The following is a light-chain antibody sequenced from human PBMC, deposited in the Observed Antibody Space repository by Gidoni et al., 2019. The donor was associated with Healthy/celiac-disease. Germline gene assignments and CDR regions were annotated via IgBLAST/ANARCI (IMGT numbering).Light chain of an antibody. CDR1: QSVLYSSNNKNY. V-gene: IGKV4-1*01. J-gene: IGKJ3*01. CDR3: QQYYSTPLT. Sequence: DIVMTQSPDSLAVSLGERATINCKSSQSVLYSSNNKNYLAWYQQKPGQPPKLRLYWASTRESGVPDRFSGSGSGTDFTLTISSLQAEDVAVYYCQQYYSTPLTFGPGTKVDIK. CDR2: WAS.